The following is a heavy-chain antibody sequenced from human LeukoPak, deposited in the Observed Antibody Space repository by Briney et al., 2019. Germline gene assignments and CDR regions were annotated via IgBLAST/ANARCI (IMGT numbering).Heavy chain of an antibody. CDR1: GFTFSSYE. D-gene: IGHD5-24*01. J-gene: IGHJ4*02. CDR2: ISSSGSTI. Sequence: PGGSLRLSCAASGFTFSSYEMNWVRQAPGKGLEWVSYISSSGSTIYYADSVKGRFTISRDNAKNSLYLQMNSLRAEDTAVYYCAVATIKDYFDYWGQGTLVSVSS. V-gene: IGHV3-48*03. CDR3: AVATIKDYFDY.